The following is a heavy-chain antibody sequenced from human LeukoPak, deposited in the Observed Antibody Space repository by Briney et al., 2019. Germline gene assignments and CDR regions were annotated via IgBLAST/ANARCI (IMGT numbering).Heavy chain of an antibody. CDR1: GDCINNSY. Sequence: PSETLSLTCTVSGDCINNSYWSWIRQPPGKGLEYIGYIYYSGSTNCNPSLKSRVTMSVDTSKNQFSLKLSSVTVADTAVYYCARPYYYGSGNYYNWYLDLWGRGTLVTVSS. D-gene: IGHD3-10*01. CDR3: ARPYYYGSGNYYNWYLDL. J-gene: IGHJ2*01. V-gene: IGHV4-59*01. CDR2: IYYSGST.